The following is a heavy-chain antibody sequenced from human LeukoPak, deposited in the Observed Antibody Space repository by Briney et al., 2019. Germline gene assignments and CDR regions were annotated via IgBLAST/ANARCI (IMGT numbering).Heavy chain of an antibody. CDR3: ARDLNNWNPNWFDP. V-gene: IGHV4-4*07. D-gene: IGHD1-20*01. J-gene: IGHJ5*02. CDR2: IYTSGST. Sequence: NPSETLSLTCTVSGGSISSYYWSWIRQPAGKGLEWIGRIYTSGSTNYNPSLKSRVTMSVDTSKNQFSLKLSSVTAADTAVYYCARDLNNWNPNWFDPWGQGTLVTVSS. CDR1: GGSISSYY.